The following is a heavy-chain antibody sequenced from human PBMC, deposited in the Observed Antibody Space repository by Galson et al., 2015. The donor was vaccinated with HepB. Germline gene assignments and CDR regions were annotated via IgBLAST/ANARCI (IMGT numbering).Heavy chain of an antibody. V-gene: IGHV3-66*01. CDR2: IYSGGST. CDR1: GFTVSSNY. CDR3: ARIREPRLSFYFDY. D-gene: IGHD1-26*01. Sequence: SLRLSCAASGFTVSSNYMSWVRQAPGKGLEWVSVIYSGGSTYYADSVKGRFTISRDNSKNTLYLQMNSLRAEDTAVYYCARIREPRLSFYFDYWGQGTLVTVSS. J-gene: IGHJ4*02.